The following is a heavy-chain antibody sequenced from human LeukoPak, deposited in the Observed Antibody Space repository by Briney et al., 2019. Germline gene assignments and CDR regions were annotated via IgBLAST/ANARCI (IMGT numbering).Heavy chain of an antibody. D-gene: IGHD2-2*02. CDR2: IYYSGST. Sequence: SETLSLTCTVSGGSISSGGYYWSWIRQHPGKGLEWIGYIYYSGSTYYNPSLKSRVTISVDTSKNQFSLKLSSVTAEDTAVYYCAKARLYCSSTSCYTPFDYWGQGTLVTVSS. CDR1: GGSISSGGYY. V-gene: IGHV4-31*03. CDR3: AKARLYCSSTSCYTPFDY. J-gene: IGHJ4*02.